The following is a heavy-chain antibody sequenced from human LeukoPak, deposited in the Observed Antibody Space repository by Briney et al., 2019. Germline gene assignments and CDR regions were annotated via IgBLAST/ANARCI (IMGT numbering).Heavy chain of an antibody. CDR1: GFTVDDYA. V-gene: IGHV3-9*01. D-gene: IGHD3-9*01. J-gene: IGHJ4*02. Sequence: GGSLRLSCAASGFTVDDYAMHWVRQAPGKGLEWVSGISWNSGSIGYADSVKGRFTISRDNAKNSLYLQMYSLRAEDTALCYCAKDRGWLLSEYYYFDYWGQGTLVTVSS. CDR3: AKDRGWLLSEYYYFDY. CDR2: ISWNSGSI.